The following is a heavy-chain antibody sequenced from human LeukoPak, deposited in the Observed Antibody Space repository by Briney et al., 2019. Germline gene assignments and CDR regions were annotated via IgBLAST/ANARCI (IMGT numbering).Heavy chain of an antibody. CDR3: ARESPYIYSGYDRPFDC. CDR1: GGSFSGYY. J-gene: IGHJ4*02. D-gene: IGHD5-12*01. V-gene: IGHV4-30-4*08. Sequence: SETLSLTCAVYGGSFSGYYWSWIRQPPGKGLEWIGYIYYSGGPSYNPSLNSRVSISVDTSKNQFSLELISVTAADTAVYYCARESPYIYSGYDRPFDCWGQGTLVTVSS. CDR2: IYYSGGP.